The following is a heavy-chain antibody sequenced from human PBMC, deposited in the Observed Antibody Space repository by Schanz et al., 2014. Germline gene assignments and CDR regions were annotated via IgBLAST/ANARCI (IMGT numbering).Heavy chain of an antibody. CDR2: IKQDGSAK. J-gene: IGHJ3*01. Sequence: VQLVESGGGLVKPGGSLRLSCAASGFTFSTYVMNWVRQAPGKGLEWVANIKQDGSAKNYVDSVKGRFTISRDNPKNSLCLQMNSLRAEDTAVYFCARDGGRDGYNLAFDVWGQGTLVTVSS. V-gene: IGHV3-7*03. CDR1: GFTFSTYV. CDR3: ARDGGRDGYNLAFDV. D-gene: IGHD5-12*01.